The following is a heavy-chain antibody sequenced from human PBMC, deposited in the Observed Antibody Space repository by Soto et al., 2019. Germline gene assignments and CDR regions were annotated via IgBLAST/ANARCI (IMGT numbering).Heavy chain of an antibody. CDR2: TYYRSKWYN. CDR1: GDSVSSNSAA. J-gene: IGHJ4*02. V-gene: IGHV6-1*01. Sequence: SQTLSLTCAISGDSVSSNSAAWNWIRQSPSRGLEWLGRTYYRSKWYNDYAVSVKSRITINPDTSKNQFSLQLNSVTPEDTAVYYCARAGFQLWVGIVVVPAAQTFDYWGQGTLVTVSS. D-gene: IGHD2-2*01. CDR3: ARAGFQLWVGIVVVPAAQTFDY.